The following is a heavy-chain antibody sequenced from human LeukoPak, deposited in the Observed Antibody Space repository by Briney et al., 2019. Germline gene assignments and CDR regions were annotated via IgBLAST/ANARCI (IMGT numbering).Heavy chain of an antibody. CDR2: ISASGGST. J-gene: IGHJ3*02. CDR1: GFTFRSHA. CDR3: ARRKVGNDAFDI. Sequence: GGSLRLSCAASGFTFRSHAMSWVRQAPGKGLEWVSGISASGGSTYYADSVKGRFTISRDNSKNTLYLQMNSLRAEDTAVYYCARRKVGNDAFDIWGQGTMVTVSS. D-gene: IGHD2-2*01. V-gene: IGHV3-23*01.